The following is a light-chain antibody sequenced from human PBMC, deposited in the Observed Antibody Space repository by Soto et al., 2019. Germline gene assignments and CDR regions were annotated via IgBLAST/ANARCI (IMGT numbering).Light chain of an antibody. Sequence: QSALTQPPSASGSPGQSFTISCTGTSSDVGGYNYVSWYQQHPGKAPKLMIYEVSKRPSGVPDRFSGSKSGNTASLTVSGLQAEDEADYYCSSYAGSNNLVFGGGTKLTGL. CDR2: EVS. CDR1: SSDVGGYNY. V-gene: IGLV2-8*01. J-gene: IGLJ2*01. CDR3: SSYAGSNNLV.